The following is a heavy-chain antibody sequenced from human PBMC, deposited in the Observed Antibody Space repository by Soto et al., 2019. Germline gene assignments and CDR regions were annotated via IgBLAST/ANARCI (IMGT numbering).Heavy chain of an antibody. V-gene: IGHV4-4*07. J-gene: IGHJ4*02. CDR1: GVSLTKYY. CDR2: VSTSGNV. CDR3: ARDNNDFWSLYPLAFDC. D-gene: IGHD3-3*01. Sequence: PXETLSLSCPVSGVSLTKYYWSGIRQPSGKGLEWIGRVSTSGNVVSRASLRSRLTMSVDTSKNQFSLRLTSVTAADTAVYYCARDNNDFWSLYPLAFDCWGQGALVTVSS.